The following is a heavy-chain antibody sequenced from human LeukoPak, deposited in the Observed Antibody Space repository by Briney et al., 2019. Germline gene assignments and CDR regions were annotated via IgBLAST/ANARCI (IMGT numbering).Heavy chain of an antibody. D-gene: IGHD3-10*01. CDR2: IYSGGST. CDR3: ARGSGAPTPFPLDY. V-gene: IGHV4-4*09. J-gene: IGHJ4*02. CDR1: GASTGSFY. Sequence: SETLSLTCTVSGASTGSFYWSWIRQPPGERLEWIGYIYSGGSTNYNPSLKSRVTISVDTSKNQFSLSLSSMTAADTAVYYCARGSGAPTPFPLDYWGQGTLVTVSS.